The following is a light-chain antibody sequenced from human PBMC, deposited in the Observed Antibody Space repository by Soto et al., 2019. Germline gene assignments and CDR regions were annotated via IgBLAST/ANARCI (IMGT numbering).Light chain of an antibody. J-gene: IGLJ1*01. CDR3: QSYDRSLSGSF. CDR2: DVS. V-gene: IGLV2-11*01. CDR1: SSDVGGYNY. Sequence: QSALTQPRSVSGSPGQSVTISCTGTSSDVGGYNYVSWYQQHPGKAPKLMIYDVSNRPSGVPDRFSGSKSGNTASLTISGLQAEDEADYYCQSYDRSLSGSFFGTGTKLTVL.